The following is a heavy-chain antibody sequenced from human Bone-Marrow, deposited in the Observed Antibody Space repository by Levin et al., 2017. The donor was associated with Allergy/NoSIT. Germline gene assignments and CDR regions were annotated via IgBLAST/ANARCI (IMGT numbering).Heavy chain of an antibody. CDR1: GYTFTSYV. Sequence: VASVKVSCEASGYTFTSYVISWVRQAPGQGPEWLGWSSAYNGKTKYAQNFQGRVTMTTDRSTSTAYMELRSLISDDTAVYYCARENYDSSGYYLHFDSWGQGTLVTVSS. D-gene: IGHD3-22*01. CDR2: SSAYNGKT. J-gene: IGHJ4*02. CDR3: ARENYDSSGYYLHFDS. V-gene: IGHV1-18*01.